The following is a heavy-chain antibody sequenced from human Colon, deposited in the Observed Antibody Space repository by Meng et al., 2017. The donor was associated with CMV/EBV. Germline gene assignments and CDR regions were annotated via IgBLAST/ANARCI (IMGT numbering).Heavy chain of an antibody. CDR1: GDNVSSNSAA. D-gene: IGHD2-2*01. J-gene: IGHJ4*02. Sequence: GDNVSSNSAAWNWIRQSPSRGLEWLGRTYYRSKWYNDYAVSVKSRITINPDTSKNQFSLQLNSVTPEDTAVYYCVRGLCSDTSCPEYWGQGTLVTVSS. CDR3: VRGLCSDTSCPEY. CDR2: TYYRSKWYN. V-gene: IGHV6-1*01.